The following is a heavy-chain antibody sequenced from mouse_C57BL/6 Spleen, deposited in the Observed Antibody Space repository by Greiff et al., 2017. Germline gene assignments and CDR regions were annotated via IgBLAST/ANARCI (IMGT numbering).Heavy chain of an antibody. CDR3: ARPYGSSYVAYAMDY. CDR1: GFSLTSYG. V-gene: IGHV2-2*01. D-gene: IGHD1-1*01. Sequence: QVQLKESGPGLVQPSQSLSITCTVSGFSLTSYGVHWVRQSPGKGLEWLGVIWSGGSTDYNAAFISRLSISKDNSKSQVFFKMNSLQADDTAIYYCARPYGSSYVAYAMDYWGQGTSVTVSS. J-gene: IGHJ4*01. CDR2: IWSGGST.